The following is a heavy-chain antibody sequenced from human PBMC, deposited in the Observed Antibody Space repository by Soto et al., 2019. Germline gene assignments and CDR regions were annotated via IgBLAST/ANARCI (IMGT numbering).Heavy chain of an antibody. CDR3: AHSGYDFWSGYYTWFDP. Sequence: ESGPTRVNPTQTLTLTCTFSGFSLSTSGVGVGWIRQPPGKALEWLALIYWDDDKRYSPSLKSRLTITKDTSKNQVVLTMTNMDPVDTATYYCAHSGYDFWSGYYTWFDPWGQGTLVTVSS. V-gene: IGHV2-5*02. D-gene: IGHD3-3*01. CDR2: IYWDDDK. J-gene: IGHJ5*02. CDR1: GFSLSTSGVG.